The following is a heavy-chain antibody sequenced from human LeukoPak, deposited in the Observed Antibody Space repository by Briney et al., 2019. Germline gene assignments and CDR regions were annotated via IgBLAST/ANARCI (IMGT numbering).Heavy chain of an antibody. D-gene: IGHD3-10*02. Sequence: PGGSLRLSCAASGFTFSSYEMNWVRQAPGKGLEWVSYISSSGSTIYYADTVKGRFTISRDNAKNSLYLQMNSLRAEDTAVYYCAELGITMIGGVWGKGTTVTISS. CDR1: GFTFSSYE. CDR3: AELGITMIGGV. J-gene: IGHJ6*04. CDR2: ISSSGSTI. V-gene: IGHV3-48*03.